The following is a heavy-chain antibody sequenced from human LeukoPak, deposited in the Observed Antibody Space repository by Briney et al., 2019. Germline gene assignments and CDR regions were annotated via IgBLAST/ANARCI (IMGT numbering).Heavy chain of an antibody. CDR2: ISGSGSST. Sequence: PGGSLTLSCAASGFTFSIYAMTWVRQAPGKGLEWVSAISGSGSSTYYADSVKGRFTISRDNSKNTLYLQMNSLRAEDTAVYYCAKRSTAMAGVATWGQGTLVTVSS. V-gene: IGHV3-23*01. CDR3: AKRSTAMAGVAT. J-gene: IGHJ5*02. CDR1: GFTFSIYA. D-gene: IGHD5-18*01.